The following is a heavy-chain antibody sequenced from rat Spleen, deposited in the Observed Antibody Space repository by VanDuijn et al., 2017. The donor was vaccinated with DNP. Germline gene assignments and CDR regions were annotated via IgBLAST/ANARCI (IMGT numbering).Heavy chain of an antibody. CDR1: GFTFSKYG. CDR3: ARGFMYTTDYFFVY. D-gene: IGHD1-6*01. J-gene: IGHJ3*01. V-gene: IGHV5-29*01. CDR2: SSPSGSRT. Sequence: EVQLVETGGGLVQPGRSLKLSCIASGFTFSKYGMAWVRQVPGKGLEWVAASSPSGSRTYYADSVKGRFTISRDDAKSGLYLQMNSLRSEDTATYYCARGFMYTTDYFFVYWGQGTLVTVSS.